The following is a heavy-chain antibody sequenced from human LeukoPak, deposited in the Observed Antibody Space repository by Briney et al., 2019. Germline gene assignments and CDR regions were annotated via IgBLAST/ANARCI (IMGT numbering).Heavy chain of an antibody. CDR2: MNPNSGNT. V-gene: IGHV1-8*01. D-gene: IGHD3-10*01. Sequence: ASVKVSCKASGYTFTSYDINWVRQATGQGLEWMGWMNPNSGNTGYAQKFQGRVTMTRNTSISTAYMELSSLRSEDTAVYYCAKDAALWFGELLPYYYGMDVWGQGTTVTVSS. J-gene: IGHJ6*02. CDR1: GYTFTSYD. CDR3: AKDAALWFGELLPYYYGMDV.